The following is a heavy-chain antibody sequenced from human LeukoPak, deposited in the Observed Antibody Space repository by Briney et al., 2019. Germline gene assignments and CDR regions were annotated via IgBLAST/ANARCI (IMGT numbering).Heavy chain of an antibody. D-gene: IGHD3-10*01. CDR1: GGSISSYY. V-gene: IGHV4-59*12. J-gene: IGHJ6*02. CDR3: ARDVRDGSGSYALSDYYYYYGMDV. Sequence: SETLSLTCTVSGGSISSYYWSWIRQPPGKGLEWNGYIYYSGSTNYNPSLKSRVTISVDTSKNQFSLKLSSVTAADTAVYYCARDVRDGSGSYALSDYYYYYGMDVWGQGTTVTVSS. CDR2: IYYSGST.